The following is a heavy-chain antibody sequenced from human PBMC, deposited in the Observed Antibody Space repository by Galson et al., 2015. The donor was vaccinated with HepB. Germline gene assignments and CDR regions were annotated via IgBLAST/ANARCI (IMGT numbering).Heavy chain of an antibody. V-gene: IGHV1-18*01. CDR1: GYRFTSYG. CDR2: TGTYTGIT. CDR3: ARDLDGRSWRQPFDY. Sequence: SVKVSCKASGYRFTSYGITWVRRAPGQGLEWLASTGTYTGITDYAQKFQDRVTMTTDSSTNTAYMELRSLTSDDTALYYCARDLDGRSWRQPFDYWGHETLVTVS. J-gene: IGHJ4*01. D-gene: IGHD6-19*01.